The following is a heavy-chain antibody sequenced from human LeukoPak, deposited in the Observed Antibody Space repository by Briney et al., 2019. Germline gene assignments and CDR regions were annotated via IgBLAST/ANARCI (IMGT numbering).Heavy chain of an antibody. CDR2: MNPNSGNT. Sequence: ASVKVSCKASGYTFTSYDINWVRQATGQGLEWMGWMNPNSGNTGYAQKFQGRVTMTRNTSISTAYMELSSLRSEDTAVYYCATSYDSSGSSYFAYWGQGTLVTVSS. J-gene: IGHJ4*02. V-gene: IGHV1-8*01. CDR1: GYTFTSYD. CDR3: ATSYDSSGSSYFAY. D-gene: IGHD3-22*01.